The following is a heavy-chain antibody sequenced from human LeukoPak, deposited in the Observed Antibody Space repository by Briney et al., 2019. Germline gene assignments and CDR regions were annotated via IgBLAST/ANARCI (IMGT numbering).Heavy chain of an antibody. D-gene: IGHD5-12*01. CDR2: VSWNSGSI. V-gene: IGHV3-9*01. Sequence: GGSLRLSCAASGFTFDDYAMHWVRQAPGKGLEWVSGVSWNSGSIGYADSVKGRFTISRDNAKNSLYLQMNSLRAEDTALYYCAKDWDSGYSYYFDYWGQGTLVTVSS. CDR1: GFTFDDYA. CDR3: AKDWDSGYSYYFDY. J-gene: IGHJ4*02.